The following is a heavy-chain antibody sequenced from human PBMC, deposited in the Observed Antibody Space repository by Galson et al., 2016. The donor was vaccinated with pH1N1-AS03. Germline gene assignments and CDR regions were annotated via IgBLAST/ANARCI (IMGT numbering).Heavy chain of an antibody. D-gene: IGHD2-2*02. Sequence: SVKVSCKASGGTFSTYAISWVRQAPGQGLEWMGGIIPILGAALYAQKFQGRLTITADESTTTSYMDLSSLTSEDTAIYYCATLYTDDLDYWGQGTLVTVSS. CDR3: ATLYTDDLDY. V-gene: IGHV1-69*13. J-gene: IGHJ4*02. CDR2: IIPILGAA. CDR1: GGTFSTYA.